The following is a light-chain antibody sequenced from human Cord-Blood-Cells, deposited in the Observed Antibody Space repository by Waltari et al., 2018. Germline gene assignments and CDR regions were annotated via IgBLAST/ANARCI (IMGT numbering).Light chain of an antibody. Sequence: QSALTQPASVSGSPGQSITISCTGTSSDVGGYNYVSWYQQHPGKAPKLMIYGVSNRPSGVSNRFAGSKSGNTASLPISGLQAEDEADYYCSSYTSSSTNAVFGTGTKVTVL. V-gene: IGLV2-14*01. CDR2: GVS. CDR3: SSYTSSSTNAV. J-gene: IGLJ1*01. CDR1: SSDVGGYNY.